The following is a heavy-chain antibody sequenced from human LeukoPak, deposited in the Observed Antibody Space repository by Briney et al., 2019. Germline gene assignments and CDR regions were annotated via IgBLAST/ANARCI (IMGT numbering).Heavy chain of an antibody. J-gene: IGHJ4*02. V-gene: IGHV3-48*03. CDR2: ISSSGTTI. Sequence: GGSLRLSCAASGFTFSSYEMNWVRQAPGKELEWVSYISSSGTTIYYADSVKGRFTISRDNAKNSLYLQMNSLRAEDTAVYYCARRYCSSTSCLIDYWGQGTLVTVSS. CDR1: GFTFSSYE. CDR3: ARRYCSSTSCLIDY. D-gene: IGHD2-2*01.